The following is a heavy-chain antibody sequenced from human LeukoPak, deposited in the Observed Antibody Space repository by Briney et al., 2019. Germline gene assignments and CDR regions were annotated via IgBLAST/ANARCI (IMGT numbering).Heavy chain of an antibody. CDR2: INYSGST. V-gene: IGHV4-59*08. CDR3: ARATTVTPYYFDQ. Sequence: SETLSLTCTVSGGSISSYYRSCIRQPPGKGPEWIGYINYSGSTNYNPSLKSRVTISADTSKNQFSLRLSSVTAADTAVYFCARATTVTPYYFDQWGQGTLVTVSS. CDR1: GGSISSYY. J-gene: IGHJ4*02. D-gene: IGHD4-17*01.